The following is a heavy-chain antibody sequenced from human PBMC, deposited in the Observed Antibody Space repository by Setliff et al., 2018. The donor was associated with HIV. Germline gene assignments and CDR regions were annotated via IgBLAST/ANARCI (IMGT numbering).Heavy chain of an antibody. V-gene: IGHV4-31*03. J-gene: IGHJ6*03. CDR3: ARGARLLAAYRDRWDYYYMGV. CDR2: IYYSGST. D-gene: IGHD3-16*02. Sequence: SETLSLTCSVSGGSTTSGGYYWSWIRQHPGKGLEYIGYIYYSGSTHYNPSLKSRFTISVDTSKNQFSLKVNSMTAADTAVYYCARGARLLAAYRDRWDYYYMGVWGKGTTVTVSS. CDR1: GGSTTSGGYY.